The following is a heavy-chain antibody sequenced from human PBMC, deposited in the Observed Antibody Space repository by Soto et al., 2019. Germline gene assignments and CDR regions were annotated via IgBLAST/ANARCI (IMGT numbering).Heavy chain of an antibody. V-gene: IGHV1-69*02. CDR1: GGTFSSYT. CDR2: IIPILGIA. D-gene: IGHD2-15*01. CDR3: ARVLERAPFAFDI. J-gene: IGHJ3*02. Sequence: QVQLVQSGAEVKKPGSSVKVSCKASGGTFSSYTISWVRQAPGQGLKWMGRIIPILGIANYAQKFQGRVTITADKYTITAYIELRSLRSEDTAVYYCARVLERAPFAFDIWGQGTMVTVS.